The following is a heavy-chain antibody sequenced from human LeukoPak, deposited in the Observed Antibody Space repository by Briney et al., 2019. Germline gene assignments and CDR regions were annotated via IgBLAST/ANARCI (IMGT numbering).Heavy chain of an antibody. CDR3: ARRHVIKAVAGSNWFDP. Sequence: KSSETLSLTCTVSGGSISSSSYHWGWIRQPPGKGLEWIGEINHSGSTNYNPSLKSRVTISVDTSKNQFSLKLSSVTAADTAVYYCARRHVIKAVAGSNWFDPWGQGTLVTVSS. J-gene: IGHJ5*02. CDR2: INHSGST. CDR1: GGSISSSSYH. V-gene: IGHV4-39*07. D-gene: IGHD6-19*01.